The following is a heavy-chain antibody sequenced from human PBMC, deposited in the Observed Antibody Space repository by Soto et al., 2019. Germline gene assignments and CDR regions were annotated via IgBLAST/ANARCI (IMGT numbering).Heavy chain of an antibody. Sequence: GGSLRLSCAASGFSVSSHHMNWVRQAPGRGLEWVSVMYSGGTTYYPDPLKGRCTISRDNSKNMLYLQVDNLRADDTAVYYCARDGRDGFPLDYWGQGTLVTVSS. J-gene: IGHJ4*02. D-gene: IGHD1-1*01. V-gene: IGHV3-53*01. CDR3: ARDGRDGFPLDY. CDR2: MYSGGTT. CDR1: GFSVSSHH.